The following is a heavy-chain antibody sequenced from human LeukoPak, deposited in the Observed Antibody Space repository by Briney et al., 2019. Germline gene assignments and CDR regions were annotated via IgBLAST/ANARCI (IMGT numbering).Heavy chain of an antibody. D-gene: IGHD2-15*01. CDR1: GYSINNYW. V-gene: IGHV5-51*01. J-gene: IGHJ5*02. CDR3: ARQEYCSGGSCYTWFDP. CDR2: IYPADSDI. Sequence: GESLKISCKGSGYSINNYWIGWVRQMPGKGLEWMGIIYPADSDIRYSPSFQGQVTISADKSISTAYLQWSSLKASDTAMYYCARQEYCSGGSCYTWFDPWGQGTLVTASS.